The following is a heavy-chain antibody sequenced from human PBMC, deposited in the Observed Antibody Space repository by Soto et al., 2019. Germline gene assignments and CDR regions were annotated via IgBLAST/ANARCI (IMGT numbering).Heavy chain of an antibody. CDR2: IQSGGPT. D-gene: IGHD2-15*01. V-gene: IGHV3-66*01. Sequence: GGSLRLSCAASGFTVSSKYMSWVRQAPGKGLEWVSLIQSGGPTYYADSVKGRFTISRDTSENTLHLQMDSLRAEDTAVYYCARDDVRCDGGRCYRVPLDVWGKRTTVTFSS. CDR3: ARDDVRCDGGRCYRVPLDV. CDR1: GFTVSSKY. J-gene: IGHJ6*04.